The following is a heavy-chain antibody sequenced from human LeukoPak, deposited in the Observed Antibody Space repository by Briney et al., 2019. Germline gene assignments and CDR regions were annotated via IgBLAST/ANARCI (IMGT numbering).Heavy chain of an antibody. CDR3: TKLHFHDSSGYYTLLPLGAFDI. CDR1: GFTFSSYG. D-gene: IGHD3-22*01. CDR2: IRSNVFGGTT. Sequence: GGSLRLSCAASGFTFSSYGMHWVRQAPGKGLEWVGLIRSNVFGGTTEYAASVRGRFSISRDDSKSIAYLQMNSLKTEDSAIYYCTKLHFHDSSGYYTLLPLGAFDIWGQGTMVTVSS. V-gene: IGHV3-49*04. J-gene: IGHJ3*02.